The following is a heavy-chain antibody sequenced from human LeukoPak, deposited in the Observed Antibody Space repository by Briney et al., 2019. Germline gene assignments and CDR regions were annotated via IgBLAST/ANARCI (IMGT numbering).Heavy chain of an antibody. CDR3: ARMSITGDGDAFDI. J-gene: IGHJ3*02. V-gene: IGHV3-48*03. Sequence: PGGSLRLSCAASGFTFSSYEMNWVRQAPGKGLEWVSYISSSGSTIYYADSVKGRFTISRDNAKNSLYLQMNGLRAEDTAVYYCARMSITGDGDAFDIWGQGTMVTVSS. D-gene: IGHD1-20*01. CDR2: ISSSGSTI. CDR1: GFTFSSYE.